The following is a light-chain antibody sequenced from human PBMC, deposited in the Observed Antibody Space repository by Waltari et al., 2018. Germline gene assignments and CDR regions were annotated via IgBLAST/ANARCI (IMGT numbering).Light chain of an antibody. CDR2: DTS. CDR1: QSVNWY. J-gene: IGKJ4*01. Sequence: EIVLPPSPAPLSLSPGERATPSCRASQSVNWYLAWYQQRPGQAPRLLIFDTSNRATGIPSRFSGSGSETDFTLTISSLEPDDSAVYYCQQRRNWPLTFGGGTKVEIK. CDR3: QQRRNWPLT. V-gene: IGKV3-11*01.